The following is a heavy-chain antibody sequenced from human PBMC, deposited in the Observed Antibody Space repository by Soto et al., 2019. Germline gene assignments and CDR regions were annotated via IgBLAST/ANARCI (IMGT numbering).Heavy chain of an antibody. CDR1: GFTFSSYG. Sequence: GGSLRLSCAASGFTFSSYGMHWVRQAPGKGLEWVAVISYDGSNKYYADSVKGRFTISRDNSKNTLYLQMNSLRAEDTAVYYCAKDGITGTRGWFDPWGQGTLVTV. CDR3: AKDGITGTRGWFDP. D-gene: IGHD1-20*01. CDR2: ISYDGSNK. V-gene: IGHV3-30*18. J-gene: IGHJ5*02.